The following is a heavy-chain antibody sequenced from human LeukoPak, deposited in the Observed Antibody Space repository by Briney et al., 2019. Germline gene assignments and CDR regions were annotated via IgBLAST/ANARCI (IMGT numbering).Heavy chain of an antibody. CDR1: GFTFSSYG. D-gene: IGHD2-2*01. CDR2: IRYDGSNK. J-gene: IGHJ4*02. V-gene: IGHV3-30*02. Sequence: GGSLRLSCAASGFTFSSYGMHWVRQAPGKGLEWVAFIRYDGSNKYYADSVKGRFTISRDNSKNTLYLQMNSLRTDDTAVYYCAKDLGHYCSSSSCNLFDYWGQGTLVTVSS. CDR3: AKDLGHYCSSSSCNLFDY.